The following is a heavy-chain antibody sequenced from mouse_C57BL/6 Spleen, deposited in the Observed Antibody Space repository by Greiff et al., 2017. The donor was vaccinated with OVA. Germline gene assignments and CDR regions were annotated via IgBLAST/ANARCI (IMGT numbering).Heavy chain of an antibody. V-gene: IGHV7-3*01. CDR1: GFTFTDYY. CDR3: ASSAYYAMDY. CDR2: IRNKANGYTT. J-gene: IGHJ4*01. Sequence: EVQLVESGGGLVQPGGSLSLSCAASGFTFTDYYMSWVRQPPGKALEWLGFIRNKANGYTTEYSASVKGRFTISRDNSQSILYLQMNALRAEDSATYYCASSAYYAMDYWGQGTSVTVSS.